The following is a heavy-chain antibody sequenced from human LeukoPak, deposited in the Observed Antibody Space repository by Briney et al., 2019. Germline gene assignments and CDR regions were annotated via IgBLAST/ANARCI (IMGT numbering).Heavy chain of an antibody. V-gene: IGHV3-48*01. J-gene: IGHJ4*02. CDR1: GFTSGDHI. Sequence: GGSLRLSCAASGFTSGDHIMNWVRQLPGKRLEWVAYVSGSGSTVYYADSVKGRFTVSRDNGKSSLYLQMNSLRVEDTALYYCVRQFASWGQGTLVTVSS. CDR2: VSGSGSTV. CDR3: VRQFAS.